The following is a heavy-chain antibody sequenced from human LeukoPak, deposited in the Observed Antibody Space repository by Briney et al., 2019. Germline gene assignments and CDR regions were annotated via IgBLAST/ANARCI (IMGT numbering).Heavy chain of an antibody. V-gene: IGHV4-34*01. CDR1: GGSFSGYY. CDR3: ARRARNYYDSSGYLYYFDY. D-gene: IGHD3-22*01. CDR2: INHSGST. Sequence: SETLSLTCAVYGGSFSGYYWSWIRQPPGKGLEWIGEINHSGSTNYNPSLKSRVTISVDTSKNQFSLKLSSVTAADTAVYYCARRARNYYDSSGYLYYFDYWGQGTLVTVSS. J-gene: IGHJ4*02.